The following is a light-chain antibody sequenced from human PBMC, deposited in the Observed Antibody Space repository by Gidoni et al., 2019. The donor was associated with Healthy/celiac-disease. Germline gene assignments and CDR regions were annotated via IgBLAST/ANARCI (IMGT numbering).Light chain of an antibody. J-gene: IGKJ5*01. CDR1: QSVSSY. Sequence: EIVLTQSPATLSWSPGERATLSCRASQSVSSYLAWYQQKPGQAPRLLIYDASNRATGIPARFSGSGSVTDFTLTISSLEPQDFAVYYCQQRSNWPGTFGQGTRLEI. CDR3: QQRSNWPGT. CDR2: DAS. V-gene: IGKV3-11*01.